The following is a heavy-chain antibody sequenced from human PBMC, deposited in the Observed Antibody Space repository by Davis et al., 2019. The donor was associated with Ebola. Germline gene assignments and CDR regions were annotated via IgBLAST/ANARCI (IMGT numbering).Heavy chain of an antibody. CDR3: ARGESSNIVVVIYYFDY. CDR1: GGSFSGYY. J-gene: IGHJ4*02. V-gene: IGHV4-34*01. CDR2: INHSGST. D-gene: IGHD3-22*01. Sequence: PSETLSLTCAVYGGSFSGYYWSWIRQPPGKGLEWIGEINHSGSTNYNPSLKSRVTISVDTSKNQFSLKLSSMTAADTAVYYCARGESSNIVVVIYYFDYWGQGTLVTVSS.